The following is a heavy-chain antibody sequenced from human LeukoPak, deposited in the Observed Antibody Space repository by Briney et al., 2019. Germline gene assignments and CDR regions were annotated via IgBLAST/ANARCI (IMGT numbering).Heavy chain of an antibody. CDR2: IYYSGST. CDR3: ARAGRGYYYGMDV. Sequence: PSETLPLTCTVSGGSISSGDYYWSWIRQPPGKGLEWIGYIYYSGSTYYNPSLKSRVTISVDTSKNQFSLKLSSVTAADTAVYYCARAGRGYYYGMDVWGQGTTVTVS. J-gene: IGHJ6*02. V-gene: IGHV4-30-4*01. CDR1: GGSISSGDYY.